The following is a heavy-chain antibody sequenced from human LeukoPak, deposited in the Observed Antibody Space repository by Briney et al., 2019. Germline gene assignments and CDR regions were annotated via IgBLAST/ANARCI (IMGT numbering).Heavy chain of an antibody. CDR1: GFTFSSYE. CDR3: ARGYVDYDDVFDI. CDR2: ISSSGSTI. D-gene: IGHD4-17*01. V-gene: IGHV3-48*03. J-gene: IGHJ3*02. Sequence: PGGSLRLSCAASGFTFSSYEMNWVRQAPGKGLEWASYISSSGSTIYYAESVKGRFTISRDNAKNSLFLQMNSLRAEDAAVYYCARGYVDYDDVFDIWGHGTMVTVSS.